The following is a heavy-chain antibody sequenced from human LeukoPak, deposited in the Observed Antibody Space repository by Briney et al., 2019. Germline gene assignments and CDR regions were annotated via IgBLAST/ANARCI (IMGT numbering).Heavy chain of an antibody. V-gene: IGHV5-51*01. CDR1: GYSFTSHW. J-gene: IGHJ4*02. Sequence: GEPLNISCKVSGYSFTSHWIGWVRQMPGKGLEWMGVIFPGDSDARYSPSFQGQVTISSDKSISTAYLQWSSLKASDTAMYYCAREIVVPSAMRAFDYWGQGTLVTVSS. CDR2: IFPGDSDA. D-gene: IGHD2-2*01. CDR3: AREIVVPSAMRAFDY.